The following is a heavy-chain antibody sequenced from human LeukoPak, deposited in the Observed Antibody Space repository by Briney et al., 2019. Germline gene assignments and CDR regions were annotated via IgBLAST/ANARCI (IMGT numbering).Heavy chain of an antibody. J-gene: IGHJ5*02. D-gene: IGHD3-10*01. V-gene: IGHV4-34*01. CDR1: GGSFSIYY. CDR3: ARGEQVLLWFGELRAWFDP. CDR2: INHSGST. Sequence: SETLSLTCAVYGGSFSIYYWSWIRQPPGKGLEWIGEINHSGSTNYNPSLKSRVTISVDTSKNQFSLKLSSVTAADTAVYYCARGEQVLLWFGELRAWFDPWGQGTLVTVSS.